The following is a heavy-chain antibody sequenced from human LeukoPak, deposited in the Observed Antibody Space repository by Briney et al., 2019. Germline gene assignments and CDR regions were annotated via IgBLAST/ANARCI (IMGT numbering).Heavy chain of an antibody. Sequence: GESLKISCAASGFTFSSYGMHWVRQAPGKGLEWVAFIRYDGSNQYYADSVKGRFTISRDSSKNTLYLQMNSLRGDDTAVYYCAKDMGYNTGWTRFDYWGRGTLVTVSA. J-gene: IGHJ4*02. CDR2: IRYDGSNQ. CDR3: AKDMGYNTGWTRFDY. V-gene: IGHV3-30*02. CDR1: GFTFSSYG. D-gene: IGHD6-19*01.